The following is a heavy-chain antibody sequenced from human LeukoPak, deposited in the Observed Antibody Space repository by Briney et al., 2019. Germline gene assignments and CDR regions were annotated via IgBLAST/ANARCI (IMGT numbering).Heavy chain of an antibody. CDR3: ARDTVVAAHDDAFDI. D-gene: IGHD2-15*01. CDR2: IYTSGST. J-gene: IGHJ3*02. CDR1: GGSISNCY. Sequence: PSETLSLTCTVSGGSISNCYWSWIRQPAGKGLEWIGRIYTSGSTNYNPSLKSRVTMSVDTSKNHFSLRLSSVTAADTAVYYCARDTVVAAHDDAFDIWGQGTMVTVSS. V-gene: IGHV4-4*07.